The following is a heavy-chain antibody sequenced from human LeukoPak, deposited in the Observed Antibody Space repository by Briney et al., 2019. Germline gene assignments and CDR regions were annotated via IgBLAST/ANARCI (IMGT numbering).Heavy chain of an antibody. J-gene: IGHJ5*02. D-gene: IGHD3-10*01. CDR3: ARHPITMVRGVITNWFDP. CDR1: GGSINSSSYY. CDR2: IYYSGST. V-gene: IGHV4-39*01. Sequence: SETLSLTCTVSGGSINSSSYYWGWIRQPPGKGLEWIGSIYYSGSTYYNPSLKSRVTISVDTSKNQFSLKLSSVTAADTAVYYCARHPITMVRGVITNWFDPWGQGTLVTVSS.